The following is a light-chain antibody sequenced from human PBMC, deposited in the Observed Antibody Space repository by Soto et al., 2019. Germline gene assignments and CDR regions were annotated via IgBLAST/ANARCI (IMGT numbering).Light chain of an antibody. CDR2: GAS. Sequence: EIVMTQSPATLSVSPGDRATLSCRASRSVSSNLAWYQQKPGQAPRLLISGASARATGIPARFSGSGSGTEFTLTISSLQSEDFAVYYCQQYNNWWTFGQGTKVDIK. J-gene: IGKJ1*01. V-gene: IGKV3-15*01. CDR3: QQYNNWWT. CDR1: RSVSSN.